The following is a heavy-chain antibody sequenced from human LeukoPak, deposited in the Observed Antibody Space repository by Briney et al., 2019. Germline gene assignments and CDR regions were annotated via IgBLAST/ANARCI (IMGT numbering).Heavy chain of an antibody. D-gene: IGHD2-8*01. Sequence: GASVKVSCKASGYSFTSYGISWVRQAPGQGLEWMGWISTYNANTNYALKLQGRVTLTTDTSTSTAYMELKSLRSDDMAVYYCAREECSIGVCYPSGYWGQGTLVTVSS. CDR1: GYSFTSYG. CDR3: AREECSIGVCYPSGY. CDR2: ISTYNANT. V-gene: IGHV1-18*03. J-gene: IGHJ4*02.